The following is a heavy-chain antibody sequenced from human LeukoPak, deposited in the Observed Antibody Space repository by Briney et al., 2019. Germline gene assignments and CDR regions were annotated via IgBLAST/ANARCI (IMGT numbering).Heavy chain of an antibody. V-gene: IGHV3-21*01. CDR3: ARPGITGTMGYGAFDI. CDR1: GFTFSSYS. J-gene: IGHJ4*02. Sequence: SGGSLRLSCAASGFTFSSYSINWVRQAPGKGLEWVSSIDSSSSYIYYADSVKGRFTISRDNAKNSLFLQMNSLRVEDTAVYYCARPGITGTMGYGAFDIWGQGTLVTVSS. CDR2: IDSSSSYI. D-gene: IGHD1-7*01.